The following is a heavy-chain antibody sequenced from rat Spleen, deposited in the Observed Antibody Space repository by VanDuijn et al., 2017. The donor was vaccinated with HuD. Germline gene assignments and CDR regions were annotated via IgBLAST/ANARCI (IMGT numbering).Heavy chain of an antibody. J-gene: IGHJ3*01. CDR3: TSPFRWFAY. V-gene: IGHV2-30*01. Sequence: QVQLKESGPGLVQPSQTLSLTCTVSGFSLTSYNVHWVRQPTGKGLVWMGVIWTGGSTDYNSALKSRLSISRDTSKSQVFLKMNSLQTEDTAIYFCTSPFRWFAYWGQGTLVTVSS. CDR2: IWTGGST. CDR1: GFSLTSYN.